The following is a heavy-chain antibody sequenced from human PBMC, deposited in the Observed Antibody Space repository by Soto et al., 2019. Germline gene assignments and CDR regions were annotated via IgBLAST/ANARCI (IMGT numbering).Heavy chain of an antibody. J-gene: IGHJ4*02. CDR2: IFSSGGS. CDR3: ARQYYYGSGRQIDY. D-gene: IGHD3-10*01. CDR1: GGSISSSSLQ. V-gene: IGHV4-39*01. Sequence: PSETLSLTCIVSGGSISSSSLQWGWIRQPPGRGLDWIGSIFSSGGSYYNPSLKSRVTISGHTSNNQFSLKLSSVTAADTAVYFCARQYYYGSGRQIDYWGQGTPVTVSS.